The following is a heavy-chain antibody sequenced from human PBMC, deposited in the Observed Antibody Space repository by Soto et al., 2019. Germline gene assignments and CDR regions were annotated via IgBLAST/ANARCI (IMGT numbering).Heavy chain of an antibody. CDR1: GGSISSSSYY. J-gene: IGHJ5*02. V-gene: IGHV4-39*01. CDR3: ARPYQLLFPRFDA. Sequence: QLQLQESGPGLVKPSETLSLTCTVSGGSISSSSYYWGWIRQPPGKGLEWIGSIYYSGSTYYNPSLKSRVTISVATSKNQCSLKLSSVTAADTAVYYWARPYQLLFPRFDAWGQETLVTVSS. CDR2: IYYSGST. D-gene: IGHD2-2*01.